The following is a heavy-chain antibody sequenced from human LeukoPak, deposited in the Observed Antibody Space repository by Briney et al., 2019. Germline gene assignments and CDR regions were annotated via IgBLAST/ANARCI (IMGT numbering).Heavy chain of an antibody. CDR1: GGSISSYY. Sequence: SETLSLTCTVSGGSISSYYWSWIRQPPGKGLEWIGYIYYSGSTNYNPSLKSRVTISVDTSKNQFSLKLSSVTAADTAVYYCAREYHQRRCFDSYNWFDPWGQGTLVTVSS. V-gene: IGHV4-59*01. CDR2: IYYSGST. J-gene: IGHJ5*02. D-gene: IGHD3-9*01. CDR3: AREYHQRRCFDSYNWFDP.